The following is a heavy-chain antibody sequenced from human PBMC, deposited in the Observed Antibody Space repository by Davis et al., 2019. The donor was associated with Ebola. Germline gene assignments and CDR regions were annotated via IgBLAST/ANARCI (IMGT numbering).Heavy chain of an antibody. CDR1: GYTFTSYG. Sequence: AASVKVSCKASGYTFTSYGISWVRQAPGQGLEWMGWISAYNGNTNYAQKLQGRVTMTTDTSTSTAYMELRSLRSDDTAVYYCARDLGGITMVRGVNDYWGQGILVTVSS. V-gene: IGHV1-18*04. CDR3: ARDLGGITMVRGVNDY. CDR2: ISAYNGNT. D-gene: IGHD3-10*01. J-gene: IGHJ4*02.